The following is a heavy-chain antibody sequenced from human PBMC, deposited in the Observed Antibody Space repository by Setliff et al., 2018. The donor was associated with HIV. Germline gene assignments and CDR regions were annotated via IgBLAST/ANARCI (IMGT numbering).Heavy chain of an antibody. CDR1: GDSVSSGSYY. D-gene: IGHD4-17*01. CDR2: IYTSGST. V-gene: IGHV4-61*02. Sequence: PSETLSLTCTVSGDSVSSGSYYWSWIRQPAGKGLEWIGRIYTSGSTNYNPSLKSRVTISVDTSKNQFSLKLSSVTAADTAVYYCARGERDYGQQDAFDIWGQGTMVTVSS. J-gene: IGHJ3*02. CDR3: ARGERDYGQQDAFDI.